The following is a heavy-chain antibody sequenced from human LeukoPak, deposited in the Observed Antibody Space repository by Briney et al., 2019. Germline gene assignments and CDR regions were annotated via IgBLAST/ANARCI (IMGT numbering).Heavy chain of an antibody. CDR1: GGSFSGDY. Sequence: SETLSLTCAVYGGSFSGDYGSWIGQPAGNGLEWIGEINHSGSTNYNPSLKSRFTISVYRSKNQCTLKLSSVSAADTAVYYCARRGAAILRGGYQLDNWGQGTLVTVSS. J-gene: IGHJ4*02. CDR3: ARRGAAILRGGYQLDN. CDR2: INHSGST. V-gene: IGHV4-34*01. D-gene: IGHD3-22*01.